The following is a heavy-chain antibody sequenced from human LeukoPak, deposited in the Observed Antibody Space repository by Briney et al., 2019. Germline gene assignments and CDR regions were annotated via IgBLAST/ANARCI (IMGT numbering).Heavy chain of an antibody. D-gene: IGHD1-14*01. CDR1: GYTFTSYY. Sequence: GASVKVSCKASGYTFTSYYMHWVRQAPGQGLEWMGIINPSGGSTSYAQKFRGRVTMTRDMSTSTVYMELSRLRSDDTAVYYCARDPEPYKGDQTTYYYYYYMDVWGKGTTVTISS. J-gene: IGHJ6*03. CDR2: INPSGGST. CDR3: ARDPEPYKGDQTTYYYYYYMDV. V-gene: IGHV1-46*01.